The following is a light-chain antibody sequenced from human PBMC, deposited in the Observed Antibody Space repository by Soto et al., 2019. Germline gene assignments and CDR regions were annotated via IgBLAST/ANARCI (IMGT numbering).Light chain of an antibody. Sequence: DIQMTQSPSTLSASVGDRDTITCRASQSISNWLAWFQQKPGKAPKLLIYDASNLESGVPSRFSGSGSATEFTLTISSLQPDDFATYYCHQYYSYVYTFGQGTKVDIK. CDR3: HQYYSYVYT. CDR2: DAS. J-gene: IGKJ2*01. V-gene: IGKV1-5*01. CDR1: QSISNW.